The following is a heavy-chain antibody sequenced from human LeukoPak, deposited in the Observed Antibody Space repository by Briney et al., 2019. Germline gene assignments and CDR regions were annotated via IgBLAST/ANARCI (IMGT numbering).Heavy chain of an antibody. J-gene: IGHJ2*01. CDR1: GFTFSSYG. V-gene: IGHV3-33*01. CDR3: ARRSSDWWSFDL. CDR2: IWYDGSNK. D-gene: IGHD6-19*01. Sequence: QPGGSLRLSCAASGFTFSSYGMHWVRQAPGKGLEWVAVIWYDGSNKYYADSVKGRFTISRDNSKNTLYLQMNSLRAEDTAVYHCARRSSDWWSFDLWGRGTLVTVSS.